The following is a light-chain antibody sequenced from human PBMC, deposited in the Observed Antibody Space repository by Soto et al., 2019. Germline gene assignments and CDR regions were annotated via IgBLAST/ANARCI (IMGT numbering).Light chain of an antibody. V-gene: IGLV2-14*01. CDR1: SSDVGGYNY. J-gene: IGLJ3*02. CDR2: EVS. Sequence: QSALTQPAPVSGSPGQSITISCTGTSSDVGGYNYVSWYQQQPGKAPKLMIYEVSNRPSGVSNRFSGSKSGNTASLTISGLQAEDEAHYYCSSYTSTSTAVFGGGTKVTVL. CDR3: SSYTSTSTAV.